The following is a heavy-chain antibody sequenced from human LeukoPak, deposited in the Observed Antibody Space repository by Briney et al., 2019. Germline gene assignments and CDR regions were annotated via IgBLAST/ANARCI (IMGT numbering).Heavy chain of an antibody. J-gene: IGHJ4*02. CDR3: AKVSCSGGSCVFDY. Sequence: GGSLRLSCAGSGFTFSSYAMSWVRQAPGKGLEWVSAISGSGGSTYYADSVKGRFTISRDNSKNTLYLQMNSLRAGDTAVYYCAKVSCSGGSCVFDYWGQGTLVTVSS. V-gene: IGHV3-23*01. CDR1: GFTFSSYA. D-gene: IGHD2-15*01. CDR2: ISGSGGST.